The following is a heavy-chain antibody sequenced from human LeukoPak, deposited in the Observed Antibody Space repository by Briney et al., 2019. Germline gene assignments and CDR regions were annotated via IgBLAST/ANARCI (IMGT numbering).Heavy chain of an antibody. CDR3: ARDGWSPDY. J-gene: IGHJ4*02. CDR2: IKQDGSEK. CDR1: GFTFSRYW. V-gene: IGHV3-7*01. Sequence: GGSLRLSCAASGFTFSRYWMSWVRQAPGKGLEWVANIKQDGSEKYYVDSVKGRFTISRDNAKNSLYLQMNSLRAEDTAVYYCARDGWSPDYWGQGALVTVSS.